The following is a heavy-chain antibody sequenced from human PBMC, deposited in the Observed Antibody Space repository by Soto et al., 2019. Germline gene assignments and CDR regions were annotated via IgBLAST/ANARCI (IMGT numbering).Heavy chain of an antibody. CDR2: IKQDGSEK. CDR1: GFTFSIYW. Sequence: GSLRLSCAASGFTFSIYWMSWVRQAPGKGLEWVANIKQDGSEKYYVDSVKGRFTISRDNAKNSLYLQMNSLRAEDTAVYYCARDKRPDYWGQGTLVTVSS. CDR3: ARDKRPDY. J-gene: IGHJ4*02. V-gene: IGHV3-7*01.